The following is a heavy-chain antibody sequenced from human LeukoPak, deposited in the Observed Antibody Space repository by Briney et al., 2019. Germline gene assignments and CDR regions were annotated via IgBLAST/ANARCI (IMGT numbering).Heavy chain of an antibody. D-gene: IGHD3-22*01. CDR1: GGSISSSNW. Sequence: SGTLSLTCAVSGGSISSSNWWSGVRQPPGKGLEGIGEIYHSGSTNYIPSLKSRVTISVDKSKNQFSLKLSSVTAADTAVYYCARVIPNYYDSTGGAFDIWGQGTMVTVSS. CDR2: IYHSGST. CDR3: ARVIPNYYDSTGGAFDI. J-gene: IGHJ3*02. V-gene: IGHV4-4*02.